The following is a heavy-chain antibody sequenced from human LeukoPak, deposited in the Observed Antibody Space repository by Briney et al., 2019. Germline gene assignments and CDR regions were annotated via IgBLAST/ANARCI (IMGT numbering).Heavy chain of an antibody. Sequence: PSETLSLTCTVSGGSISSSSYYWGWIRQPPGKGLEWIGSIYYSESTDYNPSLKSRVTISVDTSKNQLSLKLSSVTAADTAVYYCASSGYYYLMYYWGQGTLVTVSS. V-gene: IGHV4-39*01. CDR1: GGSISSSSYY. CDR3: ASSGYYYLMYY. CDR2: IYYSEST. D-gene: IGHD3-22*01. J-gene: IGHJ4*02.